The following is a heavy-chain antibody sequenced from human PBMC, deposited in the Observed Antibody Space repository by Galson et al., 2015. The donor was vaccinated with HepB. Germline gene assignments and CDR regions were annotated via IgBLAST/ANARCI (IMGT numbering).Heavy chain of an antibody. J-gene: IGHJ3*02. CDR1: GVAYRGSA. CDR3: ATVAWVVTSGFDI. V-gene: IGHV3-30*02. CDR2: ISHDETQK. D-gene: IGHD4-23*01. Sequence: SLRLSSAAPGVAYRGSAMHWVRQAPRKGLEWGAYISHDETQKHYAASVKGRFTISRDNSKDTLYLQLNSLRTEDTVLYYCATVAWVVTSGFDIWGQGTMVTVSS.